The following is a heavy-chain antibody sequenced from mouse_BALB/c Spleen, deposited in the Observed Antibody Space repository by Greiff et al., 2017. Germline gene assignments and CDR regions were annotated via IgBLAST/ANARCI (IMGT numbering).Heavy chain of an antibody. V-gene: IGHV1S135*01. J-gene: IGHJ3*01. Sequence: EVQLQQSGPELMKPGASVKISCKASGYSFTSYYMHWVKQSHGKSLEWLGYIDPFNGGTSYNQNFKGKAKLTVDKSSSTAYMHLSSLTSEDSAVYDCARGNDGYYGFAYGGQGKLGTVAA. D-gene: IGHD2-3*01. CDR1: GYSFTSYY. CDR3: ARGNDGYYGFAY. CDR2: IDPFNGGT.